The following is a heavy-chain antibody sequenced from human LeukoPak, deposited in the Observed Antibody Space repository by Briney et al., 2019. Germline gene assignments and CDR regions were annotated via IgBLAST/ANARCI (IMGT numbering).Heavy chain of an antibody. V-gene: IGHV3-7*03. D-gene: IGHD6-13*01. CDR3: ARSLPYGTTWYGRSDF. CDR2: IRQDGDTK. Sequence: GGSLRLSCAASGFPFNAYWMTWVRQAPGKGLEWVANIRQDGDTKYYVDSVKGRFTISRDNAMNSLYLQVNSLRAEDTAIYYCARSLPYGTTWYGRSDFWGQGTLVTVSS. CDR1: GFPFNAYW. J-gene: IGHJ4*02.